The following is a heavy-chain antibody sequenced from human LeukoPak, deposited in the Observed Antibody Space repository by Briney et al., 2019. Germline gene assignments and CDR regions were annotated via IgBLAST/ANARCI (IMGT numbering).Heavy chain of an antibody. V-gene: IGHV3-23*01. D-gene: IGHD6-19*01. CDR3: AKPGGLGY. CDR1: GFTFSSYT. CDR2: ISISGGST. Sequence: GGSLRLSCAASGFTFSSYTMGWVRQAPGKGLEWVSGISISGGSTYYADSVKGRFTISRDNSKNTLYLQMNSLRAEDTAVYYCAKPGGLGYWGQGTLVTVSS. J-gene: IGHJ4*02.